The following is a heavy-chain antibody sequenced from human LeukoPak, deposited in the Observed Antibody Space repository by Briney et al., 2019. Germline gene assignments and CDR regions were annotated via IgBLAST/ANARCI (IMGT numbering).Heavy chain of an antibody. CDR1: GFTFSSYS. CDR2: ISSSSSYI. J-gene: IGHJ4*02. D-gene: IGHD1-26*01. Sequence: PGGSLRLSCAASGFTFSSYSMNWVRQAPGKGLEWVSSISSSSSYIYYADSVKGRFTISRDNAKNSLYLQMNSLRAEDTAVYYCAGERGVGARGFDYWGQGTLVTVSS. CDR3: AGERGVGARGFDY. V-gene: IGHV3-21*01.